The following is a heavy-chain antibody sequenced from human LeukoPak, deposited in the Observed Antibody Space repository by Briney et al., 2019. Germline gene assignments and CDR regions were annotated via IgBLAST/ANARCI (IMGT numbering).Heavy chain of an antibody. J-gene: IGHJ4*02. D-gene: IGHD3-22*01. Sequence: PGGSLRLSCAASGFTFSDNYMSWVRQAPGKGLEWVSVIYSGGSTYYADSVKGRFTISRDNSKNTLYLQMNSLRAEDTAVYYCAREYYYDSSGYHDYWGQGTLVTVSS. CDR2: IYSGGST. CDR1: GFTFSDNY. CDR3: AREYYYDSSGYHDY. V-gene: IGHV3-53*01.